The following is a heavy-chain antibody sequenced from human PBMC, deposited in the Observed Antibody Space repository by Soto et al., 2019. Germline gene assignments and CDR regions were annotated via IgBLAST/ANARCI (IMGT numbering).Heavy chain of an antibody. CDR3: ARGYCTNGVCYTEVDAFDI. Sequence: ASVKVSCKASGYTFTGYYMHWVRQAPGQGLEWMGWINPNSGGTNYAQKFQGWVTMTRDTSISTAYMELSRLRSDDTAVYYCARGYCTNGVCYTEVDAFDIWGQGTMVTV. CDR2: INPNSGGT. CDR1: GYTFTGYY. J-gene: IGHJ3*02. D-gene: IGHD2-8*01. V-gene: IGHV1-2*04.